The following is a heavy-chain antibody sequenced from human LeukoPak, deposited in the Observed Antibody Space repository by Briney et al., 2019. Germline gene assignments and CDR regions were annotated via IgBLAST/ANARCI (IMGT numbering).Heavy chain of an antibody. Sequence: GGSLSLSCAASGFTVSSNYMSWVRQAPGKGLEWVSVIYSGGSTYYADSVKGRFTISGDNSKNTLYLQMNSLRAEDTAVYYCARGPSYCSSTSCHRAPFDPWGQGTLVTVSS. CDR3: ARGPSYCSSTSCHRAPFDP. V-gene: IGHV3-53*01. D-gene: IGHD2-2*01. J-gene: IGHJ5*02. CDR1: GFTVSSNY. CDR2: IYSGGST.